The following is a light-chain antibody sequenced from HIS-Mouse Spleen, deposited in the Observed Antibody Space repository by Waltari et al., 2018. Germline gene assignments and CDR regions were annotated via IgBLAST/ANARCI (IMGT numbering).Light chain of an antibody. CDR2: EVS. J-gene: IGLJ3*02. CDR1: SSDVGGYNY. V-gene: IGLV2-14*01. CDR3: SSYTSSSTLWV. Sequence: QSALTQPASVSGSPGQSITISCTGTSSDVGGYNYVSWYQQHPGKAPKLMIYEVSNRTSGVSNRFSGSKSGNTASLTISGLHAEDEADYYCSSYTSSSTLWVFGGGTKLTVL.